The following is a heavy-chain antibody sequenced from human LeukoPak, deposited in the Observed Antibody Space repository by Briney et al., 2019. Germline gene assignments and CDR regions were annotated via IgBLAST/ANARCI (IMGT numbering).Heavy chain of an antibody. D-gene: IGHD6-19*01. CDR3: ARGTLAVAGNLDY. J-gene: IGHJ4*02. Sequence: SETLSLTCTVSGGSISTYYWSWIRKPPGKGLEWIGYVYWSGTTNYNPSLKSRVTISVDTSKNQFSLRLSSVTAADTAVYYCARGTLAVAGNLDYWGQGTLVTVSS. V-gene: IGHV4-59*08. CDR2: VYWSGTT. CDR1: GGSISTYY.